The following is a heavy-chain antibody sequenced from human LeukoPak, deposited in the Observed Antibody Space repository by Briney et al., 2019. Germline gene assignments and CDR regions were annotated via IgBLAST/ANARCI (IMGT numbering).Heavy chain of an antibody. D-gene: IGHD4-23*01. Sequence: GGSLRLSYAASGFTFSNYAMLWLRQAPGKGLEWVAIISYDGSNKYYADSVKGRFTISRDNSKNTLYLQMNSLRAEDTAVYYCAKDQYCGNPQYYFDYWGQGTLVTVSS. V-gene: IGHV3-30-3*01. CDR2: ISYDGSNK. J-gene: IGHJ4*02. CDR3: AKDQYCGNPQYYFDY. CDR1: GFTFSNYA.